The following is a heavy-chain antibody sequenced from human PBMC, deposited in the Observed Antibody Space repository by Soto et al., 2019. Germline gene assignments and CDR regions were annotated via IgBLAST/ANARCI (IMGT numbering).Heavy chain of an antibody. V-gene: IGHV3-9*01. CDR2: ISWNSGSI. D-gene: IGHD6-6*01. Sequence: GGSLRLSCAASGFTFDDYAMHWVRQAPGKGLEWVSGISWNSGSIGYADSVKGRFTISRDNAKNSLYLQMNSLRAEDTALYYCAKDMAGSSSYYYYYGMDVWGQGTTVTVSS. CDR3: AKDMAGSSSYYYYYGMDV. J-gene: IGHJ6*02. CDR1: GFTFDDYA.